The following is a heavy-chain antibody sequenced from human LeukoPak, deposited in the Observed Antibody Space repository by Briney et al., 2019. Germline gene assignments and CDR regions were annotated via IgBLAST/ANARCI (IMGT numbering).Heavy chain of an antibody. V-gene: IGHV3-30*18. Sequence: TGGSLRLSCAASGFTSSNYGMHWVRQPPGKGLEWVTFISDDGDNKHYADSVKGRLTASRDNSKSTLFLQMNSLRVEDTAVYYCVKATRGNLWNGLPWDHSDKWGQGTLVTVSS. J-gene: IGHJ4*02. CDR1: GFTSSNYG. D-gene: IGHD3-3*01. CDR3: VKATRGNLWNGLPWDHSDK. CDR2: ISDDGDNK.